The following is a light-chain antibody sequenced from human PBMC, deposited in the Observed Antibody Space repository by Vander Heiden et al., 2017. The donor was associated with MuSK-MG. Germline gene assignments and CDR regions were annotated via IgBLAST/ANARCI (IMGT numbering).Light chain of an antibody. CDR2: WAS. CDR1: QSLLYNDRNF. V-gene: IGKV4-1*01. J-gene: IGKJ2*03. Sequence: DIVLTQSPDSLPVSLGERATISCKSSQSLLYNDRNFLAWYQQKPRPPPRLLFSWASTRASGVPDRFSGSGSGTDFTLTISSLEAEDVAMYFCQQYNSPPFSFGQGTKLEI. CDR3: QQYNSPPFS.